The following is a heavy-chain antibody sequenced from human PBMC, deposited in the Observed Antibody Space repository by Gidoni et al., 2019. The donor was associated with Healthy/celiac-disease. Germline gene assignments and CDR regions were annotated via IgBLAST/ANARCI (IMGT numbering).Heavy chain of an antibody. D-gene: IGHD6-19*01. CDR1: GGSISSSSYC. V-gene: IGHV4-39*01. CDR2: IYYSGST. Sequence: QLQLQESGPGLVKPSETLSLTCTVSGGSISSSSYCWGWIRQPPGKGLEWIGSIYYSGSTYYNPSLKSRVTISVDTSKNQFSLKLSSVTAADTAVYYCARHGWLGGPFSYFDYWGQGTLVTVSS. J-gene: IGHJ4*02. CDR3: ARHGWLGGPFSYFDY.